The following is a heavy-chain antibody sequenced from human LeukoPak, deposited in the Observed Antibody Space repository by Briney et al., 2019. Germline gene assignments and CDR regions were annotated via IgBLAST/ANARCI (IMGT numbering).Heavy chain of an antibody. J-gene: IGHJ4*02. Sequence: GGSLRLSCAASGFTFSSYSMNWVRQAPGKGLEWVSQISRSSTTIYYADSVKGRFTISRDNSKNTLYLQMNSLRAEDTAVYYCARDNGGTHVLRYFDWLSGFDYWGQGTLVTVSS. D-gene: IGHD3-9*01. CDR1: GFTFSSYS. CDR3: ARDNGGTHVLRYFDWLSGFDY. CDR2: ISRSSTTI. V-gene: IGHV3-48*01.